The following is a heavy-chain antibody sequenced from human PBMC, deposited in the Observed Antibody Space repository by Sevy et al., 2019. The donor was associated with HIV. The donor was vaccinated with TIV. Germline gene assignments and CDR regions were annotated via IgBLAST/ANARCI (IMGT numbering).Heavy chain of an antibody. CDR3: ARNRDDSSDVHMDF. CDR2: IKQAGSEK. CDR1: GFTFSRFW. V-gene: IGHV3-7*01. J-gene: IGHJ6*01. D-gene: IGHD3-3*01. Sequence: GGSLRLSCAASGFTFSRFWMSWVRQAPGKGLEWVANIKQAGSEKYYVDSVKGRLTISRDNAMKSLYPQMNSLRAEDTAVYYCARNRDDSSDVHMDFWGQGTTVTVSS.